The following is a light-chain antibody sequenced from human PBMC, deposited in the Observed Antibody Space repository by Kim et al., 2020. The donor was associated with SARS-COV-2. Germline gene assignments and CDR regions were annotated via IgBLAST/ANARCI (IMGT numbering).Light chain of an antibody. CDR2: GNN. J-gene: IGLJ2*01. Sequence: VPMVQTVTTTCTADNRRSYFASWYQQKPGQATVLVMFGNNHRPSGISDRFSGSSSRNTGALTITGAQAEDEADYYCATRDRRNHVLFGGGTRLTVL. CDR1: NRRSYF. V-gene: IGLV3-19*01. CDR3: ATRDRRNHVL.